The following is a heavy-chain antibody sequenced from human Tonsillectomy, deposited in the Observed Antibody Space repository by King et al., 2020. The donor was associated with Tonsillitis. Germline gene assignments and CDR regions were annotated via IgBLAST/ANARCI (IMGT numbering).Heavy chain of an antibody. V-gene: IGHV3-21*01. Sequence: DVQLVESGGGLVKPGGSLRLSCAASGFTFSSYTMNWVRQAPGKGLEWVSSISGSSSYIFYADSVKGRFTISRDNAENSLYLQMTSLRAEDTAVYYCAKVGYDSRGYYSYYFDYWGQGTLVTVSS. CDR3: AKVGYDSRGYYSYYFDY. CDR1: GFTFSSYT. CDR2: ISGSSSYI. J-gene: IGHJ4*02. D-gene: IGHD3-22*01.